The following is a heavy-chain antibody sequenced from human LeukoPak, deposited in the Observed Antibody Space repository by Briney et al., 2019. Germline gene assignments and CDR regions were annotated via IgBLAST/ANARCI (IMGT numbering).Heavy chain of an antibody. CDR1: GGSISSYY. CDR2: IYYSGST. CDR3: ARSYYDSSATIFCVVTTYYYYYMDV. J-gene: IGHJ6*03. V-gene: IGHV4-59*01. D-gene: IGHD3-3*01. Sequence: SETLSLTCTVSGGSISSYYWSWIRQPPGKGLEWIGYIYYSGSTNYNPSLKSRVTISVDTSKNQFSLKLSSVTAADTAVYYCARSYYDSSATIFCVVTTYYYYYMDVWGKGTTVTVSS.